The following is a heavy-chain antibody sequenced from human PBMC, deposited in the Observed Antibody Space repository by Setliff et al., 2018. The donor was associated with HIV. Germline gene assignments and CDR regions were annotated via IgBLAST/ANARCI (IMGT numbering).Heavy chain of an antibody. D-gene: IGHD3-22*01. Sequence: GGSLRLSCAASGFPFSGSAIHWVRRASGKGLEWVGRIKTQPSNYATAYGASMEGRFTISRDDSKSTAYLQLSSLKVEDTAVYFCTTDHDGSGRYYVTQVSWGQGTLVTVSS. CDR2: IKTQPSNYAT. J-gene: IGHJ1*01. CDR3: TTDHDGSGRYYVTQVS. CDR1: GFPFSGSA. V-gene: IGHV3-73*01.